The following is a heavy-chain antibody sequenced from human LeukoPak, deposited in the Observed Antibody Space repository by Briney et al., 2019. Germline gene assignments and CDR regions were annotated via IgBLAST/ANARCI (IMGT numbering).Heavy chain of an antibody. J-gene: IGHJ4*02. CDR2: ISGSGGYS. D-gene: IGHD4-17*01. CDR1: GDTFSSFA. CDR3: AKDGHYDTWGSY. Sequence: GGSLRLSCADSGDTFSSFARSWVRQAPGKGLEWGSVISGSGGYSYYADSVKGRFTISRDNSKSTLYLQMNSLRAEDTALYYCAKDGHYDTWGSYWGQGTPVTVSS. V-gene: IGHV3-23*01.